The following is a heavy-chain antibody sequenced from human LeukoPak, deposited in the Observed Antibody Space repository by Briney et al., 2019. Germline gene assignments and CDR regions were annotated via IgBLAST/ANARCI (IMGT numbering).Heavy chain of an antibody. CDR2: IRSEAYGGTT. Sequence: GGSLRLSCTASGFTFGDYAMSWVRQAPGKGLEWVGFIRSEAYGGTTEYAASVKGRFTISRDDSKSIAYLQMNSLKTEDTAVYYCTRGLGGYYYGGDYWGQGTLVTVSS. CDR3: TRGLGGYYYGGDY. D-gene: IGHD3-22*01. J-gene: IGHJ4*02. V-gene: IGHV3-49*04. CDR1: GFTFGDYA.